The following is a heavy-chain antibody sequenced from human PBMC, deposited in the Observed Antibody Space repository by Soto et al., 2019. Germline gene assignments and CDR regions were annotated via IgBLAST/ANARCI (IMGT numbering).Heavy chain of an antibody. V-gene: IGHV4-61*01. CDR3: ARGGHVVVVTAALDY. J-gene: IGHJ4*02. CDR2: FYYSGST. D-gene: IGHD2-21*02. CDR1: GGSVSSGSYY. Sequence: SETLSLTCTVSGGSVSSGSYYWSWIRQPPGKGLEWIGYFYYSGSTNYNPSLKSRVTISVDTSRNQFSLMLSSVTAADTAVYYCARGGHVVVVTAALDYWGQGTLVTVSS.